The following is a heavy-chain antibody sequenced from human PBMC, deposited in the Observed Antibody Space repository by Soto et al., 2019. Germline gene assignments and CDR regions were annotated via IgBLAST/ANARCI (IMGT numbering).Heavy chain of an antibody. J-gene: IGHJ2*01. CDR2: INPNSGGT. Sequence: ASVKVSCKASGYTFTGYYMHWVRQAPGQGLEWMGWINPNSGGTNYAQKFQGWVTMTRDTSISTAYMELSSLRSEDTAVYYCARGGSLYWCFDLWGRGTLVTVSS. D-gene: IGHD1-26*01. V-gene: IGHV1-2*04. CDR1: GYTFTGYY. CDR3: ARGGSLYWCFDL.